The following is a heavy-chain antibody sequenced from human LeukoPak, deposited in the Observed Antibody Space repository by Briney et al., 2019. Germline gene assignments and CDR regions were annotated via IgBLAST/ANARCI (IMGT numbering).Heavy chain of an antibody. CDR3: ARQTGSGLFILP. CDR2: IYYSGNT. D-gene: IGHD3/OR15-3a*01. V-gene: IGHV4-39*01. CDR1: GVSISSSNSY. J-gene: IGHJ4*02. Sequence: SSETLSLTCTVSGVSISSSNSYWGWIRQPPGKGLEWIGSIYYSGNTYYNASLKSQVSISIDTSKNQFSLKLTSMTAADTAVYYCARQTGSGLFILPGGQGTLVTVSS.